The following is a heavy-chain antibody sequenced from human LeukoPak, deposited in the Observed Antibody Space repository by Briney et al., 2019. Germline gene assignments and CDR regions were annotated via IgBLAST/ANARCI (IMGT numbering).Heavy chain of an antibody. V-gene: IGHV3-11*04. CDR2: ISSSGSTI. J-gene: IGHJ5*02. CDR1: GFTFSDYY. D-gene: IGHD6-13*01. Sequence: GGSLRLSCAASGFTFSDYYMSWIRQAPGKGLEWVSYISSSGSTIYYADYVTGRFTISGDNAKNSLYLQMNSLRAEDTAVYYCARDSGSSWLTVGNGFDPWGQGTLVTVSS. CDR3: ARDSGSSWLTVGNGFDP.